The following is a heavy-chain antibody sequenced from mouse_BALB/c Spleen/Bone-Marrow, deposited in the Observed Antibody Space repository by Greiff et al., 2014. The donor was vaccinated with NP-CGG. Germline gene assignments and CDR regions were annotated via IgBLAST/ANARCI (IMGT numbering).Heavy chain of an antibody. Sequence: VNVVESGAELMKPGASVKISCKATGYTFSSYWIEWLKQRPGHDLEWIGEILPGSGSTNYSEKFKGKATFTADTSSNTAYMQLSSLTSGDSAVYYCATYGNALDYWGQGTSVTVSS. J-gene: IGHJ4*01. CDR2: ILPGSGST. CDR3: ATYGNALDY. D-gene: IGHD2-1*01. CDR1: GYTFSSYW. V-gene: IGHV1-9*01.